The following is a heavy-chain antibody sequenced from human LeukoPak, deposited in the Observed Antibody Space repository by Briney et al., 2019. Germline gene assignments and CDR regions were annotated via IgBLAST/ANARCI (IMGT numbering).Heavy chain of an antibody. J-gene: IGHJ4*02. CDR2: IYHSTST. CDR1: GYSISNGYY. V-gene: IGHV4-38-2*02. CDR3: AREKSPDYCSGGSCYFDY. Sequence: SETLPLTCTVSGYSISNGYYWDWIRQPPRKGLEWIGRIYHSTSTYYNPSLQSRVTISVDMSRNQFALKLSSVTAADTAVYYCAREKSPDYCSGGSCYFDYWGQGTLVTVSS. D-gene: IGHD2-15*01.